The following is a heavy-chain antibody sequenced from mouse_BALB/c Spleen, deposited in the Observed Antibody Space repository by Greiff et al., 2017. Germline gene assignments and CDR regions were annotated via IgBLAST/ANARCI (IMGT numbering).Heavy chain of an antibody. CDR2: INPGSGGT. J-gene: IGHJ3*01. CDR1: GYAFTNYL. Sequence: QVQLQQPGAELVRPGTSVKVSCKASGYAFTNYLIEWVKQRPGQGLEWIGVINPGSGGTNYNEKFKGKATLTADKSSSTAYMQLSSLTSDDSAVYFCARDYYGSSRFAYWGQGTLVTVSA. CDR3: ARDYYGSSRFAY. D-gene: IGHD1-1*01. V-gene: IGHV1-54*01.